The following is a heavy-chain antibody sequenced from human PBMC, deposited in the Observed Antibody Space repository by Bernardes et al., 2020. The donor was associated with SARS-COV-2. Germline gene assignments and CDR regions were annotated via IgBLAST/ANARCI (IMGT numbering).Heavy chain of an antibody. CDR3: AKDGGLRFLEWSMENDYFDY. CDR2: ISYDGTNK. J-gene: IGHJ4*02. Sequence: LRLSCAASGFTFSSYGIHWVRQAPGKGLEWVAVISYDGTNKYYADSVKGRFTISRDNSKNTLYLQMNSLRAEDTAVYYCAKDGGLRFLEWSMENDYFDYWGQGTLVTVSS. CDR1: GFTFSSYG. V-gene: IGHV3-30*18. D-gene: IGHD3-3*01.